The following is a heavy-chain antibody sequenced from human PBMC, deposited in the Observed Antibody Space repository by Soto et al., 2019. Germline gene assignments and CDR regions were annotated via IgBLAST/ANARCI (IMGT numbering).Heavy chain of an antibody. CDR3: AKEMITFGDFNYYYMDV. J-gene: IGHJ6*03. CDR2: ITWHSGTI. Sequence: EVQLVESGGGLVQPGRSLRLACAASGFTFDHYTMHWVRQAPGKGLEWVSSITWHSGTIGYADSVKGRFTISRDNAKNALYLQMNSLRGEDTALHYCAKEMITFGDFNYYYMDVWGNGTTVTVS. CDR1: GFTFDHYT. D-gene: IGHD3-16*01. V-gene: IGHV3-9*01.